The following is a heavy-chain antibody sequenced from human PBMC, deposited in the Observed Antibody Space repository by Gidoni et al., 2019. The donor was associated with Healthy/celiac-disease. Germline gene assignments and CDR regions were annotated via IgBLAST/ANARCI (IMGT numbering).Heavy chain of an antibody. J-gene: IGHJ3*02. CDR3: ARERVGALDAFDI. CDR2: IYTSGST. D-gene: IGHD1-26*01. V-gene: IGHV4-61*02. Sequence: QVQLQESGPGLVKPSQPLSLTCTVSGGSISSGSYYWSWIRQPAGKGLEWIGRIYTSGSTNYNPSLKGRVTISVDTSKNQFSLKLSSVTAADTAVYYCARERVGALDAFDIWGQGTMVTVSS. CDR1: GGSISSGSYY.